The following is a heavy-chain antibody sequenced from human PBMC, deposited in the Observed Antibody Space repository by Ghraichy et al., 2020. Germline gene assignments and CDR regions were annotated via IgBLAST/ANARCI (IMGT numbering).Heavy chain of an antibody. CDR1: GFTFSTFA. Sequence: GGSLRLSCAASGFTFSTFAMHWVRRAPGKGLEYISAIHNNGGNIFYANSVKGRFTISRDNSKNTLYLQMGSLTAEDMAVYYCARDRGAPDAFDIWGQGTMVTVSS. D-gene: IGHD3-10*01. CDR2: IHNNGGNI. V-gene: IGHV3-64*01. J-gene: IGHJ3*02. CDR3: ARDRGAPDAFDI.